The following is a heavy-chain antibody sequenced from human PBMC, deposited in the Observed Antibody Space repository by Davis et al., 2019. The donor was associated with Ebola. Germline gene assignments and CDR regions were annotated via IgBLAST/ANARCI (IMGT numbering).Heavy chain of an antibody. Sequence: GESLKISCIVSGFSFSNYWMSWVRQAPGKGLEWVGRIKSKTDGGTTDYAAPVKGRFTISRDDSKNTLYLQMNSLKTEDTAVYYCTQVGYSLPNNWFDPWGQGTLVTVSS. CDR2: IKSKTDGGTT. V-gene: IGHV3-15*01. CDR1: GFSFSNYW. D-gene: IGHD5-18*01. J-gene: IGHJ5*02. CDR3: TQVGYSLPNNWFDP.